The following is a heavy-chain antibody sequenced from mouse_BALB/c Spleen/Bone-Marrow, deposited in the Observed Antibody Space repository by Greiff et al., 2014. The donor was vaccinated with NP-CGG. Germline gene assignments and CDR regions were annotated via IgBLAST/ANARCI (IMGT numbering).Heavy chain of an antibody. CDR1: GYAFTNYL. CDR3: ARCLTGTSAMDY. CDR2: INPGSGGT. V-gene: IGHV1-54*01. D-gene: IGHD4-1*01. Sequence: VQLQQSGAELVRPGTSVKVSCKASGYAFTNYLIEWVRQRPGQGFEWIGVINPGSGGTNYNEKFKAKATLTADKSSSTAYMQLSSLTSDDSAVYFCARCLTGTSAMDYWGQGTSVTVSS. J-gene: IGHJ4*01.